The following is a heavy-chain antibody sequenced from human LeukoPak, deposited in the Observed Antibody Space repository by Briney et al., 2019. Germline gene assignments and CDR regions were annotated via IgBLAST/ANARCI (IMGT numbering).Heavy chain of an antibody. CDR1: GFTFSSYE. Sequence: PGGSLRLSCAASGFTFSSYEMNWVRQAPGKGLEWVSYISSSAGTTYYADSVKGRFTTSRDNAKNSLYLQMNSLRAEDTAVYFCARQQQQLWYDWGQGTLVTVSS. V-gene: IGHV3-48*03. D-gene: IGHD5-18*01. CDR3: ARQQQQLWYD. J-gene: IGHJ4*02. CDR2: ISSSAGTT.